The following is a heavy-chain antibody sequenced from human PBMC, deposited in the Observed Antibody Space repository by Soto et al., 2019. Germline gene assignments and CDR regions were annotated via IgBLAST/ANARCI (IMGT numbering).Heavy chain of an antibody. CDR3: ARTVELIYYYYMDV. V-gene: IGHV4-59*01. CDR1: GVSISSYY. Sequence: SETLSLTCTVSGVSISSYYWSWIRQPPGKGLEWIGYIYYSGSTNYNPSLKSRVTISVDTSKNQFSLKLSSVTAADTAVYYCARTVELIYYYYMDVWGKGTTVTVSS. J-gene: IGHJ6*03. D-gene: IGHD2-21*01. CDR2: IYYSGST.